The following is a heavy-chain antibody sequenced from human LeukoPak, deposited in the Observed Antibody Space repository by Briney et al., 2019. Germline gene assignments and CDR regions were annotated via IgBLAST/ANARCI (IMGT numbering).Heavy chain of an antibody. J-gene: IGHJ5*02. CDR3: ARGVTGTVPRFDP. CDR1: GFTFSSYG. V-gene: IGHV3-30*03. CDR2: ISYEGSNK. D-gene: IGHD1-20*01. Sequence: GGSLRLSCAASGFTFSSYGMHWVRQAPGKGLEWVAVISYEGSNKYYTDSMKRLVTITRENSKNTLYLQSNSLKASDTAMYYCARGVTGTVPRFDPWGQGTLLTVSS.